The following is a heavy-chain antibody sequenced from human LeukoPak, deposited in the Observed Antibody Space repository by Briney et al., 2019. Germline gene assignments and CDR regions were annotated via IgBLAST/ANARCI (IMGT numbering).Heavy chain of an antibody. CDR3: ARELMATTGSYAFDI. V-gene: IGHV3-30*02. CDR1: GFTFSSYG. Sequence: GGSLRLSCAASGFTFSSYGMHWVRQAPGKGLEWVAFIRYDGSNKYYADSVKGRFTISRDNSKNTLYLQMNSLRAEDTAVYYCARELMATTGSYAFDIWGQGTMVTVSS. J-gene: IGHJ3*02. D-gene: IGHD5-24*01. CDR2: IRYDGSNK.